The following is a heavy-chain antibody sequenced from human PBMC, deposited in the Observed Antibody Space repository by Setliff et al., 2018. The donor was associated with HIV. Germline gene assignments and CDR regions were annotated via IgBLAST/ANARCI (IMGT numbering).Heavy chain of an antibody. CDR3: AGLGGSGTYYTANH. Sequence: GGSLRLSCAASRFSFTTSWMTWVRQAPGKGLEWIANINQDGNKKYHAGSVRGRFTISRDNAKNSLYLQMNSLKAEDTAMYYCAGLGGSGTYYTANHWGQGTLVTVSS. CDR1: RFSFTTSW. J-gene: IGHJ5*02. CDR2: INQDGNKK. D-gene: IGHD3-10*01. V-gene: IGHV3-7*01.